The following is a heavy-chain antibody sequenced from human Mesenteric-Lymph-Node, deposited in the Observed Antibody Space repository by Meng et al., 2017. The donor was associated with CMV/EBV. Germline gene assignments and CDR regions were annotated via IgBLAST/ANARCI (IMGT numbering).Heavy chain of an antibody. CDR2: ISSSGSTI. J-gene: IGHJ4*02. D-gene: IGHD3-10*01. CDR3: ARGSGSYYFDY. CDR1: GFSFSSYE. V-gene: IGHV3-48*03. Sequence: GESLKISCAASGFSFSSYEMKWVRQAPGKGLEWVSYISSSGSTIYQADSVKGRFTISRDNAKNSLHLQMNSLRAEDTAVYYCARGSGSYYFDYWGQGTLVTVSS.